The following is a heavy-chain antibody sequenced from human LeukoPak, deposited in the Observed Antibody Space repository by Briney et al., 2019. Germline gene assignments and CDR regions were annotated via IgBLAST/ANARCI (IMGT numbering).Heavy chain of an antibody. D-gene: IGHD1-7*01. CDR3: ARRRGNYFFDY. V-gene: IGHV4-38-2*02. J-gene: IGHJ4*02. CDR2: IYHSGST. CDR1: GYSISSGYY. Sequence: SETLSLTCSVSGYSISSGYYWGWIRQPPGKGLEWIGNIYHSGSTYYNPSLKSRVTISVDTSKNQFSLKLSSVTAADTAVYYCARRRGNYFFDYWGQGTLVTVSS.